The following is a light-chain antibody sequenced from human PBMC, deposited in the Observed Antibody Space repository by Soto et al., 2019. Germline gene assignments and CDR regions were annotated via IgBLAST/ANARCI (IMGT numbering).Light chain of an antibody. Sequence: EIVLTQSPATLSLSPGDRATLSSRASQSVGSYLGWYQQRPGQAPRLLIYDASNRATGIPARFSGSGSGTDFTPTISSLETDCCAVVQFQQRSDWGSTFGGGTKVEIK. CDR2: DAS. CDR1: QSVGSY. J-gene: IGKJ4*01. CDR3: QQRSDWGST. V-gene: IGKV3-11*01.